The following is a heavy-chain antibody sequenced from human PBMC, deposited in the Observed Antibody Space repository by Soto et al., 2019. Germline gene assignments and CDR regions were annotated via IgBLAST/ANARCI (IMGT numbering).Heavy chain of an antibody. CDR1: GGSISDISYC. Sequence: SETLSLTCTVSGGSISDISYCWGWIRQPPGKGLQWIGCMFYSGATYYNPSLKNRVTLSVDTSNNEFSLKLVSVTAPDTAVYYCARHRSGSDWLDPWGQGTLVTVSS. CDR3: ARHRSGSDWLDP. J-gene: IGHJ5*02. V-gene: IGHV4-39*01. D-gene: IGHD3-22*01. CDR2: MFYSGAT.